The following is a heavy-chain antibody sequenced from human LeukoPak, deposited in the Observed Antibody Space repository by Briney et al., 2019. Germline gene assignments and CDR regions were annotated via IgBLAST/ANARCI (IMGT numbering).Heavy chain of an antibody. CDR3: ASPITMGPR. CDR2: INHSGST. Sequence: PSETLSLTCAVYGGSFSGYYWSWIRQPPGKGLEWIGEINHSGSTNYNPSLKSRVTISVDKSKNQFSLKLSSVTAADTAVYYCASPITMGPRWGQGTLVTVSS. D-gene: IGHD3-10*01. J-gene: IGHJ4*02. V-gene: IGHV4-34*01. CDR1: GGSFSGYY.